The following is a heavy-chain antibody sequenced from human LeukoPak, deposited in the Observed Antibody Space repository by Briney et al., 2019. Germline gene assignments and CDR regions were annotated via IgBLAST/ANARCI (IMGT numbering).Heavy chain of an antibody. CDR2: IYYSGST. D-gene: IGHD5-18*01. J-gene: IGHJ4*02. CDR1: GGSISSYY. V-gene: IGHV4-59*12. CDR3: ARTPRYTRVVYFDY. Sequence: SETLSLTCTVSGGSISSYYWSWIRQPPGKGLEWIGYIYYSGSTNYNPSLKSRVTISVDTSKNQFSLKLSSVTAADTAVYYCARTPRYTRVVYFDYWGQGTLVTVSS.